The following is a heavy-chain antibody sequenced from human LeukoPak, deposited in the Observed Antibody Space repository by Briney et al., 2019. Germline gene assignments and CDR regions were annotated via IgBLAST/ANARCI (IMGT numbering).Heavy chain of an antibody. CDR2: INHSGST. CDR3: ARWEGGSYYDFDY. Sequence: PGGSLRLSCAASGFPFSTYAMSWVRQPPGKGLEWIGEINHSGSTNYNPSLKSRVTISVDTSKNQFSLKLSSVTAADTAVYYCARWEGGSYYDFDYWGQGTLVTVSS. J-gene: IGHJ4*02. CDR1: GFPFSTYA. V-gene: IGHV4-34*01. D-gene: IGHD1-26*01.